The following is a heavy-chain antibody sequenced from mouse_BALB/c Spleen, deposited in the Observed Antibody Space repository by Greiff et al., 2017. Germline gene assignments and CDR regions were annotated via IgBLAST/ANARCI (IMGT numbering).Heavy chain of an antibody. CDR2: IWGGGST. CDR3: ATGHSITTAGDY. D-gene: IGHD1-2*01. CDR1: GFSLTDYG. Sequence: VELQESGPGLVAPSQSLSITCTVSGFSLTDYGVSWIRQPPGKGLEWLGVIWGGGSTYYNSALKSRLSISKDNSKSQVFLKMNSLQTDDTAMYYCATGHSITTAGDYWGQGTSVTVSS. V-gene: IGHV2-6-5*01. J-gene: IGHJ4*01.